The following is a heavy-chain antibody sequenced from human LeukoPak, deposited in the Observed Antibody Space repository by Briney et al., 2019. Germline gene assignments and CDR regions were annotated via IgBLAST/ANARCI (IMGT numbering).Heavy chain of an antibody. V-gene: IGHV4-34*01. CDR2: INHSGST. CDR3: ARAEGNNYYDSSGYVLN. Sequence: SGTLSLTCAVYGGSFSGYYWSWIRQPPGKGLEWIREINHSGSTNYNPSLKSRVTISVDTSKNQFSLKLSSVTAADTAVYYCARAEGNNYYDSSGYVLNWGQGTLVTVSS. J-gene: IGHJ4*02. D-gene: IGHD3-22*01. CDR1: GGSFSGYY.